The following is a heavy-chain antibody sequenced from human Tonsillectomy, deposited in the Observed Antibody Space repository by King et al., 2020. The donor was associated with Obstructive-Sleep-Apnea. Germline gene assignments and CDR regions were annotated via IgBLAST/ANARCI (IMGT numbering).Heavy chain of an antibody. Sequence: VQLVESGGGVVQPGRSLRLSCAASGFTFSSYGMHWVRQAPGKGLEWVAFIRYDGSSKYYPDSVRGRFTISRDNSKNTLYLQMNSLRTEDTAVYYCPSPGYSSSWYDIRDAFDIWGQGTMVTVSS. J-gene: IGHJ3*02. CDR2: IRYDGSSK. CDR1: GFTFSSYG. CDR3: PSPGYSSSWYDIRDAFDI. D-gene: IGHD6-13*01. V-gene: IGHV3-30*02.